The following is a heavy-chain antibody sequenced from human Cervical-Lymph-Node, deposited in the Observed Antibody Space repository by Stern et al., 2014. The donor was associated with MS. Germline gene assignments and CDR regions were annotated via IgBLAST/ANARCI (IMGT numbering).Heavy chain of an antibody. V-gene: IGHV3-33*01. CDR2: IYYDGINR. Sequence: QVQLVESGGGVVQPGRSLRLSCAASGFTFSSSGMHWVRQGPGKGLERLSIIYYDGINRYYADSVKGRFTISRDNSKNTLYLQMNSLRVEDTAVYYCAREGGNTAEYFQHWGQGTLVTVSS. J-gene: IGHJ1*01. CDR1: GFTFSSSG. CDR3: AREGGNTAEYFQH. D-gene: IGHD4-23*01.